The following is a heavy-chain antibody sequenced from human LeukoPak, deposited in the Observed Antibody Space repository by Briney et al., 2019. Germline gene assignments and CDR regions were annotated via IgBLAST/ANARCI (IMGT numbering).Heavy chain of an antibody. Sequence: GGSLRLSCAASGFTFDDYTMHWVRQAPGKGLEWVSLISWDGGSTYYADSVKGRFTISRDNSKNTLYLQMNSLRAEDTAVYYCAKLIAVAGRDYWGQGTLVTVSS. D-gene: IGHD6-19*01. V-gene: IGHV3-43*01. CDR1: GFTFDDYT. CDR3: AKLIAVAGRDY. CDR2: ISWDGGST. J-gene: IGHJ4*02.